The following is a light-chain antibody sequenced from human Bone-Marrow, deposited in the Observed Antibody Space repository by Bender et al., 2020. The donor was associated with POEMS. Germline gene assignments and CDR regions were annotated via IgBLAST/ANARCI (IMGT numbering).Light chain of an antibody. CDR1: SSNIGRHS. V-gene: IGLV1-44*01. CDR3: GAWDDTLNAYV. J-gene: IGLJ1*01. Sequence: QSVVTQAPSASGTPGQRIAISCSGRSSNIGRHSVNWFQHLPGTAPKLLIYNTNQRPSGVPDRFSGSKSGASASLAISGLQSDDEADYFCGAWDDTLNAYVFGTGTEITVL. CDR2: NTN.